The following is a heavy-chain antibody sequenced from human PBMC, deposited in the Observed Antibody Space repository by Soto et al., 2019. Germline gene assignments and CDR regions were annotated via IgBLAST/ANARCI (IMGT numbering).Heavy chain of an antibody. J-gene: IGHJ6*03. CDR2: INPNGGST. CDR3: VRATAARQRDYSYHYYLHI. CDR1: GYTFTSYR. V-gene: IGHV1-46*03. D-gene: IGHD6-6*01. Sequence: SVKVSCKASGYTFTSYRISWVRQAPGQGLEWMGVINPNGGSTVYAQKFQGRVTLTRDTSTSTVYVELSSLRSDDTAVYFCVRATAARQRDYSYHYYLHIWGKGTTVTVSS.